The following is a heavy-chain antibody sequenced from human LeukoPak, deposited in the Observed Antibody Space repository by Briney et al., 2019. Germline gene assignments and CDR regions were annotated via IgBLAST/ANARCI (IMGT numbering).Heavy chain of an antibody. CDR3: ARDDSSATKTVKMAFDI. D-gene: IGHD3-22*01. J-gene: IGHJ3*02. V-gene: IGHV3-21*01. CDR2: ISSSSSYI. Sequence: GGSLRLSCAASGFTFSSYNMNWVRQAPGKGLEWVSSISSSSSYIYYADSVKGRFTISRDNAKNSLYLQMNSLRAEDTAVYYCARDDSSATKTVKMAFDIWGQGTVVTVSS. CDR1: GFTFSSYN.